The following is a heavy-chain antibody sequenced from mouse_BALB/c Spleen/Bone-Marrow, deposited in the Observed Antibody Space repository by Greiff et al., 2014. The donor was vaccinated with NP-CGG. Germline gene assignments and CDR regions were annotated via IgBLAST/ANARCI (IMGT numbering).Heavy chain of an antibody. CDR1: GFNIKDTY. Sequence: VQLKQSGAELVKPGASVKLSCTASGFNIKDTYMHWVKQRPEQGLEWIGRIDTANGNTKYDPKFQGKATITADTSSNTAYLQLSSLTSEDTAVYYCARERDYDYAYAMDYWGQGTSVTVSS. V-gene: IGHV14-3*02. J-gene: IGHJ4*01. CDR2: IDTANGNT. D-gene: IGHD2-4*01. CDR3: ARERDYDYAYAMDY.